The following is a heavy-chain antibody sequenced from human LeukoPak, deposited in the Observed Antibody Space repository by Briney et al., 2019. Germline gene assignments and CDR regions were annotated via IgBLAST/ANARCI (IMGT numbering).Heavy chain of an antibody. CDR3: ARDMVAGGPDY. CDR2: ISSSSSTI. V-gene: IGHV3-48*01. J-gene: IGHJ4*02. D-gene: IGHD6-19*01. Sequence: PGGSLRLSCAASGFTFSSYRMNWVRQAPGKGLEWVSYISSSSSTIYYADSVKGRFTISRDNAKNSLYLQMNSLRAEDTAVYYCARDMVAGGPDYWGQGTLVTVSS. CDR1: GFTFSSYR.